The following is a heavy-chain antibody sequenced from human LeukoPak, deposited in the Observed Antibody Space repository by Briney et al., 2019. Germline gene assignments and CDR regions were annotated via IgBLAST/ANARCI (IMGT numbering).Heavy chain of an antibody. CDR3: AKGPIATTGKFDY. CDR2: ISHDGSAK. Sequence: GGSLRLSCAASGFTFNNYGMHWVRQAPGKGLEWMAVISHDGSAKYYADSVKGRFTILRDNSKNTLQLQMNSLRPDDTAVYYCAKGPIATTGKFDYWGQGTLVTVSS. J-gene: IGHJ4*02. D-gene: IGHD1-1*01. CDR1: GFTFNNYG. V-gene: IGHV3-30*18.